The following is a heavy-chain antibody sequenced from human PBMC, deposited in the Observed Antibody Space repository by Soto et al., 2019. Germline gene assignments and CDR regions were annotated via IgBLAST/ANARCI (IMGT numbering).Heavy chain of an antibody. CDR3: AGGPGVARNY. CDR2: IYHSGST. CDR1: GGSISSGGYS. D-gene: IGHD5-12*01. V-gene: IGHV4-30-2*01. J-gene: IGHJ4*02. Sequence: PSETLSLTCAVSGGSISSGGYSWSWIRQPPGKGLEWIGYIYHSGSTYYNPSLKSRVTISVDRSKNQFSLKLSSVTAADTAVYCAGGPGVARNYWGQGTLVTVSS.